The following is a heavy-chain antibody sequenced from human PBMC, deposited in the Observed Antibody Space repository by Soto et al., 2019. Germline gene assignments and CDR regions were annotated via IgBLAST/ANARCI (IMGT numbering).Heavy chain of an antibody. V-gene: IGHV4-30-4*01. CDR1: GDSMNNGDYF. CDR3: ARYRAHFYESSGRLDW. Sequence: ASETLSLTCSVSGDSMNNGDYFWTWIRQTPGKGLQWIGYISYSGSTFYNPSLKTRLAMSVDTSKNQFSVRLRSVTAADTAVYYCARYRAHFYESSGRLDWWGQGMLVTFSS. D-gene: IGHD3-22*01. J-gene: IGHJ4*02. CDR2: ISYSGST.